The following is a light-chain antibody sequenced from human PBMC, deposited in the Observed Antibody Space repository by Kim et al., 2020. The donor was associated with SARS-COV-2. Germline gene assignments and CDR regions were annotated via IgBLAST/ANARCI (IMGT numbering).Light chain of an antibody. CDR1: EGLSTW. Sequence: DIQMTQSPSTVSASVGDTVTITCRASEGLSTWLAWYQQKPGRAPQLLIYSASSLQSGVPSRFSGSGSGTDFTLTITGLQTEDFAIYSCQQTKSFPITFGQGTRLEIK. V-gene: IGKV1D-12*01. CDR3: QQTKSFPIT. CDR2: SAS. J-gene: IGKJ5*01.